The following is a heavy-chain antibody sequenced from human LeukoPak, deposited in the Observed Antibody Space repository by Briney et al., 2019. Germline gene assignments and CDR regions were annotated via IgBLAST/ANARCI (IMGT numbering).Heavy chain of an antibody. D-gene: IGHD1-14*01. CDR2: INPSGGST. Sequence: GASVKVSFKASGYTFTSYYMHWVRQAPGQGLEGMGIINPSGGSTSYAQKFQGRVTMTRDTSTSTVYMELSSLRSEDTAVYYCARDPENFNWFDPWGQGTLVTVSS. J-gene: IGHJ5*02. V-gene: IGHV1-46*01. CDR1: GYTFTSYY. CDR3: ARDPENFNWFDP.